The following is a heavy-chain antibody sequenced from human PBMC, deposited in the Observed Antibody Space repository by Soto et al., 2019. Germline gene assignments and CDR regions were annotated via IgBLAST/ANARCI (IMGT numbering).Heavy chain of an antibody. Sequence: ASVKVSCKGSGYAFITYDIHWVRQAPGQRLQWMGWINGGNGNTQSSQKFLDRVTISRDTSANIAYMELSSLRSEDTAVYYCAGHCTGPTCPRMAVWGQGTTVTVSS. CDR2: INGGNGNT. D-gene: IGHD2-8*02. J-gene: IGHJ6*02. CDR1: GYAFITYD. CDR3: AGHCTGPTCPRMAV. V-gene: IGHV1-3*01.